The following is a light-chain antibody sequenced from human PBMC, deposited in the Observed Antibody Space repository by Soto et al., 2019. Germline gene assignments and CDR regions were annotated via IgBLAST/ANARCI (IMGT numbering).Light chain of an antibody. CDR2: DAS. CDR1: QSVSSY. Sequence: EIVMTQSPVTLSVSPGERATLSCRASQSVSSYLAWYQQKPGQAPRLLIYDASNRATGIPARFSGSGSGTDFTLTISSLEPEDFAVYYCQQRSNWPRFTFGPGTKVDIK. V-gene: IGKV3-11*01. J-gene: IGKJ3*01. CDR3: QQRSNWPRFT.